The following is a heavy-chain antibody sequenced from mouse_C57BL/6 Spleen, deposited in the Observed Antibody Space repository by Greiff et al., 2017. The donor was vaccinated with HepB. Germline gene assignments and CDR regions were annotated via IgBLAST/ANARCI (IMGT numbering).Heavy chain of an antibody. CDR3: ARGDYGSSLYYAMDY. J-gene: IGHJ4*01. CDR2: IYPGSGST. D-gene: IGHD1-1*01. Sequence: QVQLQQSGAELVKPGASVKMSCKASGYTFTSYWITWVKQRPGQGLEWIGDIYPGSGSTNYNEKFKRKATLTVDTSSSTAYMQLSSLTSEDSAVYYCARGDYGSSLYYAMDYWGQGTSVTVSS. CDR1: GYTFTSYW. V-gene: IGHV1-55*01.